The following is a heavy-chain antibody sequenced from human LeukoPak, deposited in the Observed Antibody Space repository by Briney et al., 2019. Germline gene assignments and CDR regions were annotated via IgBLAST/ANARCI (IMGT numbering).Heavy chain of an antibody. Sequence: GGSLRLSCAASGFTFSSYSMNWVRQAPGKGLEWVSSISSSSSYIYYADSVKGRFTISRDNAKNSLYLQMNSLRAEDTAAYYCARENDSSGYFSAFDIWGQGTMVTVSS. CDR1: GFTFSSYS. D-gene: IGHD3-22*01. CDR3: ARENDSSGYFSAFDI. V-gene: IGHV3-21*01. J-gene: IGHJ3*02. CDR2: ISSSSSYI.